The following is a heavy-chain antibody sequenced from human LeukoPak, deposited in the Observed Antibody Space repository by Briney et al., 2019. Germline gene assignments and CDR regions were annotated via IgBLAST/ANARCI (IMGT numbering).Heavy chain of an antibody. Sequence: SETLSLTCTVSGGSVSSGTYYWSWIRQPPGKGLEWIGYISYTGNTNYNPSLKSRVTISVDRSKNQFSLKLSSVTAADTAVYYCARGSGTRRWRFDPWGQGTLVTVSS. CDR3: ARGSGTRRWRFDP. D-gene: IGHD1-26*01. V-gene: IGHV4-61*01. J-gene: IGHJ5*02. CDR1: GGSVSSGTYY. CDR2: ISYTGNT.